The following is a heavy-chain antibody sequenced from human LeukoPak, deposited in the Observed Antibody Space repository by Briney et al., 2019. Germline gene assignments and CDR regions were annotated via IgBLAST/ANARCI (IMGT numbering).Heavy chain of an antibody. CDR1: GFTFSTYG. V-gene: IGHV3-21*01. CDR2: ISSGGTYI. D-gene: IGHD6-19*01. CDR3: AKDDSSGLVTLGTFQR. J-gene: IGHJ1*01. Sequence: GGSLRLSCATSGFTFSTYGMSWVRQAPGKGLEWVSSISSGGTYIYYADSVKGRFTISRDNANNSLYLQMNSLRAEDTAVYFCAKDDSSGLVTLGTFQRWGQGTLVSVSS.